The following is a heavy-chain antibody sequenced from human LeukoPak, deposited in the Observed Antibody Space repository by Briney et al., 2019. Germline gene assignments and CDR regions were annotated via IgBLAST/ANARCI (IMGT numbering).Heavy chain of an antibody. D-gene: IGHD3-10*01. CDR3: ARVGEGELGNWFDP. CDR1: GFTISINY. J-gene: IGHJ5*02. Sequence: PGGSLRLSCAASGFTISINYMSWVRQAPGKGLEWVSVIYANGNTYYADSMQGRLTISRDKSKNTVFLQMNSLRAEDTAMYYCARVGEGELGNWFDPWGQGTLVTVSS. V-gene: IGHV3-53*01. CDR2: IYANGNT.